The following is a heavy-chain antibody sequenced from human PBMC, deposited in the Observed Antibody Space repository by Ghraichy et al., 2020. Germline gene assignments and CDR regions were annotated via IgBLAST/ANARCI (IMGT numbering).Heavy chain of an antibody. CDR2: IYYTGST. J-gene: IGHJ3*02. V-gene: IGHV4-59*01. D-gene: IGHD1-20*01. Sequence: SCSVSGGSLNSYFWNWVRQSPGKGLEWIGYIYYTGSTNYNPSLKSRVTISMDTSQNQFSLRLTSVTAADTAVYYCARDDLTGANAFDIWGQGSMVTVSS. CDR3: ARDDLTGANAFDI. CDR1: GGSLNSYF.